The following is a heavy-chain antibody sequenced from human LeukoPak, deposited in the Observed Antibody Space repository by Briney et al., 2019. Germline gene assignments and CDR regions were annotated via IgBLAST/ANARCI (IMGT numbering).Heavy chain of an antibody. J-gene: IGHJ1*01. CDR3: AKDYWGAAGPGYFQH. CDR2: LDPEDGET. V-gene: IGHV1-24*01. CDR1: GYTLTELC. Sequence: GASVKVSCKVSGYTLTELCMYWVRQAPGEGLEWMGGLDPEDGETIYAQRFQGRVTMTEDTSTDTAYMELSSLRSEDTAVYYCAKDYWGAAGPGYFQHWGQGTLVTVSS. D-gene: IGHD6-13*01.